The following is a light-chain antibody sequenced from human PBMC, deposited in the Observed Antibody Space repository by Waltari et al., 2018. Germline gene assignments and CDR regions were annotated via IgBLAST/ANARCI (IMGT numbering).Light chain of an antibody. J-gene: IGKJ2*01. Sequence: VLTQSPGPLSLSPGERATLSCRASQSLTKRYLAWYQQRPCQAPRLLIYGASSRAAGIPDRFSGSGSGTDYTLTISRLEPEDFAVYYCQQYGSSVMYTFGQGTKLEIK. CDR1: QSLTKRY. CDR2: GAS. V-gene: IGKV3-20*01. CDR3: QQYGSSVMYT.